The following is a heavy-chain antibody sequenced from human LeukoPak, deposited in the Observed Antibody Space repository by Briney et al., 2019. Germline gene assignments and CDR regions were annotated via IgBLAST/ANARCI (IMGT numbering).Heavy chain of an antibody. CDR2: ISYSGGT. D-gene: IGHD3-10*01. J-gene: IGHJ4*02. CDR1: GGSITGYR. CDR3: ARSYSSVSYFEC. V-gene: IGHV4-59*01. Sequence: SGTLSHPCTYSGGSITGYRGSWIRQPPGKGLEWIGFISYSGGTNYNPSLKSRVTISVDTSKNQFSLKLSSVTAADTAVYYCARSYSSVSYFECWGQGSLVTVSS.